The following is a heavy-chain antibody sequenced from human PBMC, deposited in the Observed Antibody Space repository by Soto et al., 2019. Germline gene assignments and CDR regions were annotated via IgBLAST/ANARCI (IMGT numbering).Heavy chain of an antibody. CDR3: AGGIDWLSNWFDP. CDR2: IIPIFGTA. V-gene: IGHV1-69*06. J-gene: IGHJ5*02. CDR1: GGTFSSYA. D-gene: IGHD5-12*01. Sequence: GASVKVSCKASGGTFSSYAISWVRQAPGQGLEWMGGIIPIFGTANYAQKFQGRVTITADKSTSTAYMELSSLRSEDTAVYYCAGGIDWLSNWFDPWGQGTLVTVSS.